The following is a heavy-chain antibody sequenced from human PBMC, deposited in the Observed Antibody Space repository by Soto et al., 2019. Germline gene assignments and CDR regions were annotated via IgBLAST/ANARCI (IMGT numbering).Heavy chain of an antibody. Sequence: GESLKISCSASGFTFSSYAMHWVRQAPGKGLEYVSAISSNGGSTYYADSVKGRFTISRDNSKNTLYLQMSSLRAEDTAVYYCVKDRKYYDILTGYWSDFDYWGQGTLVTVSS. CDR2: ISSNGGST. V-gene: IGHV3-64D*08. CDR3: VKDRKYYDILTGYWSDFDY. J-gene: IGHJ4*02. CDR1: GFTFSSYA. D-gene: IGHD3-9*01.